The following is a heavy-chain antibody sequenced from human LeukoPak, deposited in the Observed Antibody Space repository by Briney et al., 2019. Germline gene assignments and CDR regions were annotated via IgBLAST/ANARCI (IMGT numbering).Heavy chain of an antibody. D-gene: IGHD2-8*01. V-gene: IGHV5-51*01. J-gene: IGHJ6*03. CDR3: ARHGHCTNGVCYSNYYYYMDV. Sequence: GASLKISCKASGYSFTSYWIGCGRRMPGNGLEWMGIIYPDDSDTRYNPSFEGQVIISVDKSISTADLQWSSLKASDTATYYCARHGHCTNGVCYSNYYYYMDVWGKGTTVTVSS. CDR2: IYPDDSDT. CDR1: GYSFTSYW.